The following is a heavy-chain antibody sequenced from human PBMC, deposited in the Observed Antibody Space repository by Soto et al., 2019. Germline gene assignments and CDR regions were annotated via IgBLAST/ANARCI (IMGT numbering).Heavy chain of an antibody. J-gene: IGHJ6*02. CDR3: VRDFWGMDV. D-gene: IGHD3-3*01. Sequence: GGSLRLSCLASGFTFRSHAMHWVRQAPGKGLEYVSTISTYGASYAESVKGRFTISRNNSKNTLYLEMSSLRAEDTAMYYCVRDFWGMDVWGQGTTVTVSS. CDR1: GFTFRSHA. CDR2: ISTYGA. V-gene: IGHV3-64D*08.